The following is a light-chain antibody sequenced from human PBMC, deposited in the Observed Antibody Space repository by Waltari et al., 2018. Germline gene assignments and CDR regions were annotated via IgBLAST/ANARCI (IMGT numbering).Light chain of an antibody. CDR2: AAS. Sequence: SCRASQSVSSSYLAWYQQKPGQAPRLLIYAASGRATGIPDRFSGSGSGTDFTLTISRLEPEDFAVYYCQQYGGSPWTFGQGTKVEIK. CDR1: QSVSSSY. J-gene: IGKJ1*01. CDR3: QQYGGSPWT. V-gene: IGKV3-20*01.